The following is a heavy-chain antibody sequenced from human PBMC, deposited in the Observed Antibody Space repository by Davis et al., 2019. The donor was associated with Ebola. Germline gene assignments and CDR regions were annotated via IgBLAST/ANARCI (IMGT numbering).Heavy chain of an antibody. CDR3: AKGDRMDV. CDR1: GFTVSSNY. Sequence: PGGSLRLSCAASGFTVSSNYMSWVRQAPGKGLEWVSVIYDHSTAYADSVRGRFIISRDKSNNTLYLEMNSLRAEDTAVYYCAKGDRMDVWGQGTTVTVSS. CDR2: IYDHST. D-gene: IGHD3-22*01. V-gene: IGHV3-53*05. J-gene: IGHJ6*02.